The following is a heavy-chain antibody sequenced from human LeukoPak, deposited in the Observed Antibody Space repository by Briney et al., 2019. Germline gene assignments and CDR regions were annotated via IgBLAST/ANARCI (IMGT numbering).Heavy chain of an antibody. CDR1: GYSISSGYY. V-gene: IGHV4-38-2*02. D-gene: IGHD3-10*01. CDR2: IYHSGST. J-gene: IGHJ6*03. Sequence: SETLSLTCAVSGYSISSGYYWGWIRQPPGKGLEWIGSIYHSGSTYYNPSLKSRVTISVDTSKNQFSLKLSSVTAADTAVYYCARDAPMVRGVIARSYYMDVWGKGTTVTVSS. CDR3: ARDAPMVRGVIARSYYMDV.